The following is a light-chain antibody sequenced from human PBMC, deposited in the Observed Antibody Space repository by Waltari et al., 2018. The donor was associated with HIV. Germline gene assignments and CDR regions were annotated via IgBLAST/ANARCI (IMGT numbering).Light chain of an antibody. J-gene: IGLJ3*02. V-gene: IGLV1-40*01. CDR1: SSNIGAGYD. CDR2: GNI. CDR3: QSYDSSLSEV. Sequence: QSVLTQPPSVSGAPGQRVTISCTGSSSNIGAGYDVHWYPQLPGTAPKLLIYGNINRPSGVPDRFSGSKSGTSASLAITGLQAEDEAYYYCQSYDSSLSEVFGGGTKLTVL.